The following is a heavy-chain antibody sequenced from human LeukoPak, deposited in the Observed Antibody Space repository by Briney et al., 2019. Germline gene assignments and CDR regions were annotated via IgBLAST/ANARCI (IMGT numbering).Heavy chain of an antibody. CDR3: ARRKDGGNNGAFDP. J-gene: IGHJ5*02. D-gene: IGHD4-23*01. V-gene: IGHV1-2*02. Sequence: GVSVKVSCKASGYIFTDYYIHWVRQAPGQRPEWAGWINPKKGDTRYAQEFQGRVTMTRDTSISTAYMELSKLTSDDTAVYYCARRKDGGNNGAFDPWGQGTLVTVSS. CDR2: INPKKGDT. CDR1: GYIFTDYY.